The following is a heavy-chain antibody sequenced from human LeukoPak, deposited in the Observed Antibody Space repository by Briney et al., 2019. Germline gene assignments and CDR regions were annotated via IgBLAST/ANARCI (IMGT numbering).Heavy chain of an antibody. CDR2: INHSGST. D-gene: IGHD5-24*01. Sequence: GSLRLSCAASGFTFSNAWMSWVRQPPGKGLEWIGEINHSGSTNYNPSLKSRVTISVDTSKNQFSLKLSSVTAADTAVYYCARGHRWLQLSYYYYMDVWGKGTTVTVSS. CDR1: GFTFSNAW. J-gene: IGHJ6*03. CDR3: ARGHRWLQLSYYYYMDV. V-gene: IGHV4-34*01.